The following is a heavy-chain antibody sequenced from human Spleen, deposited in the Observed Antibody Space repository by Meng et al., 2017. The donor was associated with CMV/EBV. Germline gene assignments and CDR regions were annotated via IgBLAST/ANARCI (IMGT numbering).Heavy chain of an antibody. V-gene: IGHV3-11*04. Sequence: GGSLRLSCAASGFTFTDYYMSWIRQAPGKGLEWISYVSRSGTTIYYADSVRGRFTISRDNAKNSLYLQMSSLRAEDTAVYYCARDGLGYCSSTSCYGLDYWGQGTLVTVSS. CDR3: ARDGLGYCSSTSCYGLDY. CDR1: GFTFTDYY. D-gene: IGHD2-2*01. CDR2: VSRSGTTI. J-gene: IGHJ4*02.